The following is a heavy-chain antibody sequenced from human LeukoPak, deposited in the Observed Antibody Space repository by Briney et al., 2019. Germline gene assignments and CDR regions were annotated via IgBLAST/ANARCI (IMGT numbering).Heavy chain of an antibody. J-gene: IGHJ4*02. CDR1: GFTFSSYA. V-gene: IGHV3-23*01. CDR2: ISGSGGST. Sequence: GGSLRLSCAASGFTFSSYAMSWVRQAPGKGLEWVSAISGSGGSTYYADSVKGRFTISRDNSKNTLYLQMNSLRAEDTAVYYCAKSGPNVVVPAASFDYWGQGTLVTVSS. CDR3: AKSGPNVVVPAASFDY. D-gene: IGHD2-2*01.